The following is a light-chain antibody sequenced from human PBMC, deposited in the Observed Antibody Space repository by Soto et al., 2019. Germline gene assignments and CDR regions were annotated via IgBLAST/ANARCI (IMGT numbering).Light chain of an antibody. CDR2: GAS. V-gene: IGKV1-8*01. J-gene: IGKJ5*01. CDR3: QQRNIWPPVT. Sequence: AIRLTQSPSSLSAATGDRVTITCRASQSISSNLAWYQQKPGQAPRLLIYGASTMQTGIPARFSGSGSGTDFTLTISSLEPEDSAIYYCQQRNIWPPVTFGQGTRLEIK. CDR1: QSISSN.